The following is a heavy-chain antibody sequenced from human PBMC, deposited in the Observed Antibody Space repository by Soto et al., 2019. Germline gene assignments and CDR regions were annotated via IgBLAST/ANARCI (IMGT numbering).Heavy chain of an antibody. D-gene: IGHD3-22*01. V-gene: IGHV1-69*01. CDR2: IIPIFGTA. Sequence: QVQLVQSGAEVKKPGSSVKVSCKASGGTFSSYAISWVRQAPGQGLEWMGGIIPIFGTANYAQKFQGRVTITADESKSTAYMELSSLRSEDTAVYYCARGDYYDSSGYYLNYYYGMDVWGQGTTVTVSS. J-gene: IGHJ6*02. CDR1: GGTFSSYA. CDR3: ARGDYYDSSGYYLNYYYGMDV.